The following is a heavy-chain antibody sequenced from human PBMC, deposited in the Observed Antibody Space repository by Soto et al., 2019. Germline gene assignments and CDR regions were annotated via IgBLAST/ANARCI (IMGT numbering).Heavy chain of an antibody. CDR2: IYHAGST. CDR3: ARSDGRY. CDR1: GGSISTSSFY. J-gene: IGHJ4*02. V-gene: IGHV4-39*07. Sequence: SETLSLTCTVSGGSISTSSFYWAWIRQPPGKGLEWIGSIYHAGSTNYNPSLKSRVTISVDTSKNQFSLKLSSVTAADTAVYYCARSDGRYWGQGTLVTVSS.